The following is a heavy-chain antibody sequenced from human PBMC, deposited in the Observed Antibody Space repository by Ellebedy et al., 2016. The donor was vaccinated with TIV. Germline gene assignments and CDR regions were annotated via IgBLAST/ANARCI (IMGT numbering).Heavy chain of an antibody. J-gene: IGHJ4*02. V-gene: IGHV4-34*01. Sequence: SETLSLXCAVYGGSFSGYYWSWIRQPPGKGLEWIGEINHSGSTNYNPSLKSRVTISVDTSKNQFSLKLSSVTAADTAVYYCARVGATKLFDYWGQGTLVTVSS. CDR1: GGSFSGYY. CDR2: INHSGST. CDR3: ARVGATKLFDY. D-gene: IGHD1-26*01.